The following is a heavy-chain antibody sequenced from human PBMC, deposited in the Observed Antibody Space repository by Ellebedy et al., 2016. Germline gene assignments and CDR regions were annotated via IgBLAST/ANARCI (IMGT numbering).Heavy chain of an antibody. V-gene: IGHV1-3*01. CDR2: INAGNGNT. J-gene: IGHJ5*02. D-gene: IGHD6-19*01. Sequence: ASVKVSXXASGYTFTCYAVHWVRQAPGQRLECMGWINAGNGNTKYSQKFQGRVTITRDTSASTAYMEVSSLRSEDTAVYYCARVPVAGNWFDPWGQGTLVTVSS. CDR3: ARVPVAGNWFDP. CDR1: GYTFTCYA.